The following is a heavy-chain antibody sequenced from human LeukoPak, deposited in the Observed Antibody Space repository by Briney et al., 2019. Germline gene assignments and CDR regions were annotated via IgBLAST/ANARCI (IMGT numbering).Heavy chain of an antibody. D-gene: IGHD3-10*01. J-gene: IGHJ4*02. CDR3: AKDPYGSGGYQYYFDY. Sequence: GGSLRLSCAASGFTFGSYAMSWVRQAPGKGLEWVSAISGSGGSTYYADSVKGRFTISRDNSKNTLYLQMNSLRAEDTAVYYCAKDPYGSGGYQYYFDYWGQGTLVTVSS. V-gene: IGHV3-23*01. CDR2: ISGSGGST. CDR1: GFTFGSYA.